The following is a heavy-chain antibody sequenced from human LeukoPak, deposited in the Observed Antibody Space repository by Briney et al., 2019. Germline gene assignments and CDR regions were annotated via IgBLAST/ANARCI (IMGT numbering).Heavy chain of an antibody. CDR3: AKDGSNYGGYYYYGMDV. CDR1: GFTVTSNY. Sequence: GGSLRLSCAASGFTVTSNYMSWVRQAPGKGLEWVSAISGSGGSTYYADSVKGRFTISRDNSKNTLYLQMNSLRAEDTAVYYCAKDGSNYGGYYYYGMDVWGQGTTVTVSS. D-gene: IGHD4-11*01. CDR2: ISGSGGST. V-gene: IGHV3-23*01. J-gene: IGHJ6*02.